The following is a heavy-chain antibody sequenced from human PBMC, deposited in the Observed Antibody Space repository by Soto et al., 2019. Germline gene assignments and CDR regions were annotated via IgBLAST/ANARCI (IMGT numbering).Heavy chain of an antibody. J-gene: IGHJ4*02. Sequence: XGSLRLSCAAAGFTFSSYAMHWVRQAPGKGLEWVAVISYDGSNKYYADSVKGRFTISRDNSKNTLYLQMNSLRAEDTAVYYCARFGRDGYDYWGQGTLVTVSS. CDR3: ARFGRDGYDY. CDR2: ISYDGSNK. V-gene: IGHV3-30-3*01. D-gene: IGHD5-12*01. CDR1: GFTFSSYA.